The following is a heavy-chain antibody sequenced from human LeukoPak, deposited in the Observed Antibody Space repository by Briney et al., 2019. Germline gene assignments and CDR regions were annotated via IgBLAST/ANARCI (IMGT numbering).Heavy chain of an antibody. D-gene: IGHD3-3*01. Sequence: ASVKVFCKVSGYTGIELSMHWVRQAPGKGLEWMGGFDPEDGETIYAQKFQGRVTMTEDTSTDTAYMELSSLTSEDTAVYYCATHTIFGVVTYAFHIWGRGTLVTVSS. CDR1: GYTGIELS. CDR2: FDPEDGET. CDR3: ATHTIFGVVTYAFHI. J-gene: IGHJ3*02. V-gene: IGHV1-24*01.